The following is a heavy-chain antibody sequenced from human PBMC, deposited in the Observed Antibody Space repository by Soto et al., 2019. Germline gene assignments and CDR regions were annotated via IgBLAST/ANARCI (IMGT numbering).Heavy chain of an antibody. CDR1: GGSISSGGYS. CDR2: IYHSGST. D-gene: IGHD2-2*01. CDR3: ARGGSTGFY. Sequence: RSLTCAVSGGSISSGGYSWSWIRQPPGKGLEWIGYIYHSGSTHYNPSLKSRVAISVDRSQNQFSLRLNSVTAADTAVYYCARGGSTGFYWGQATLVTVFS. V-gene: IGHV4-30-2*01. J-gene: IGHJ4*02.